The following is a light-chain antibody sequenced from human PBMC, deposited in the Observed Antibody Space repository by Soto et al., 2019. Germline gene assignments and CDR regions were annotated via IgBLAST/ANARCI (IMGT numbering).Light chain of an antibody. V-gene: IGLV2-11*01. CDR3: ASWDDSLSGFYV. J-gene: IGLJ1*01. CDR1: GSDVGDSSH. CDR2: EVN. Sequence: QSVLTQPRSVSGSPGQSVTISCTATGSDVGDSSHVSWYQLHPGKAPKLMIYEVNNRPSGVPDRFSGSKSGSTASLTISGLQAEDEAEYYCASWDDSLSGFYVFGTGTKLTVL.